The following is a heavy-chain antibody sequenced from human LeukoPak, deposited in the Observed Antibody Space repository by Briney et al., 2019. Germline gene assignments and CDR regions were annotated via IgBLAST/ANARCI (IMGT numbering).Heavy chain of an antibody. Sequence: PGGSLRLSCAASGFTFSNYEMNWVRQAPGMGLEWVSYITSSGPTAYYADSVEGRFNISRDNAQNSLFLQMNNLTAEDTAIYYCARLGFCSDGSCYSLDYWGQGILVTVSS. CDR1: GFTFSNYE. V-gene: IGHV3-48*03. CDR2: ITSSGPTA. J-gene: IGHJ4*02. CDR3: ARLGFCSDGSCYSLDY. D-gene: IGHD2-15*01.